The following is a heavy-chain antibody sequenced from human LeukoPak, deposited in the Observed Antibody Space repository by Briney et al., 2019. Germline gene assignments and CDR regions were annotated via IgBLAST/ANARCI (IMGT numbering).Heavy chain of an antibody. CDR2: GNLNSGGT. D-gene: IGHD3-10*01. J-gene: IGHJ4*02. CDR3: ASVGSGSYTFDY. Sequence: GASVKVSFKASGYTFTGYYMHWVRQAPGQRHGGGGWGNLNSGGTNYAQKRQGRVTMTRDTSISTAYMELSRLRSDDTAVYYCASVGSGSYTFDYWSQGTLVTVSS. V-gene: IGHV1-2*02. CDR1: GYTFTGYY.